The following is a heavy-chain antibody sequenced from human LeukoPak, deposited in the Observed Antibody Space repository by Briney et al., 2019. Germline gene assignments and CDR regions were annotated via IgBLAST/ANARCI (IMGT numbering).Heavy chain of an antibody. CDR2: ISYDGSNK. J-gene: IGHJ4*02. V-gene: IGHV3-30*18. Sequence: PGGSLRLSCATSGFTFSSYGMHWVRQAPGKGLEWVAVISYDGSNKYYADSVKGRFTISRDNSKNTLYLQMNSLRAEDTAVYYCAKDLPDTAMVTLGYWGQGTLSPSPQ. D-gene: IGHD5-18*01. CDR3: AKDLPDTAMVTLGY. CDR1: GFTFSSYG.